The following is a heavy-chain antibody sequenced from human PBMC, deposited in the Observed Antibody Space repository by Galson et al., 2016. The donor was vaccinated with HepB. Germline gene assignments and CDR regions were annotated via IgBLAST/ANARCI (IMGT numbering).Heavy chain of an antibody. CDR2: ISYDGSNK. J-gene: IGHJ6*02. D-gene: IGHD4-17*01. V-gene: IGHV3-30*03. CDR1: GFTFSSYG. CDR3: AREGLSDHGDYKYYYYALDV. Sequence: SLRLSCAASGFTFSSYGMHWVRQAPGKGLEWVAVISYDGSNKYYADSVKGRFTISRDNSKNTLYLQMNSLRAEDTAVYYCAREGLSDHGDYKYYYYALDVWGQGTTVTVSS.